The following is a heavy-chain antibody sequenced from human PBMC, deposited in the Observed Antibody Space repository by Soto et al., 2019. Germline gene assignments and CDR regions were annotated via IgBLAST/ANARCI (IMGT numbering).Heavy chain of an antibody. D-gene: IGHD3-10*01. CDR2: IYSGGDT. CDR1: GFAVRHNY. CDR3: ARKTDSIPSGGDV. V-gene: IGHV3-53*04. Sequence: EVQLVESGGGLVQPGGSLRLSCTASGFAVRHNYMTWVRQAPGKGLEWVSLIYSGGDTAYADSVKGRLTISRHTSQNTLYLPMNSLRAETTAVYYCARKTDSIPSGGDVWGKGTAVTVSS. J-gene: IGHJ6*04.